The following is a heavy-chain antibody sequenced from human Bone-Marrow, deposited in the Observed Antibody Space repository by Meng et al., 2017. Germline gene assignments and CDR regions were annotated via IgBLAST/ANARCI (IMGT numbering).Heavy chain of an antibody. V-gene: IGHV3-15*04. CDR2: IESNSDGGTT. Sequence: EGQLGESGGGLVKPVGSLRLSCVASGFSFTDAWMSWVRQSPGKGLEWVGRIESNSDGGTTDYAAPVKGRFTISRDDSKNTLYLQMNSLIIEDTALYFCATGAAAADHWGQGTLVTVSS. CDR3: ATGAAAADH. CDR1: GFSFTDAW. D-gene: IGHD6-13*01. J-gene: IGHJ4*02.